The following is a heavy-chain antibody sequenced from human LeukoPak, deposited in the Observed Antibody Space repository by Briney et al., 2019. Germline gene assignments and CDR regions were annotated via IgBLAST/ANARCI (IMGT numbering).Heavy chain of an antibody. Sequence: ASVKVSCKVSGYTLTELSMHWVRQAPGKGLEWMGGFDPEDGETIYAQKFQGRVTMTEDTSTDTAYMELSSLRSEDTAVYYCATLYYDSSGYYYRDAFDIWGQGTTVTVSS. CDR3: ATLYYDSSGYYYRDAFDI. J-gene: IGHJ3*02. CDR1: GYTLTELS. V-gene: IGHV1-24*01. CDR2: FDPEDGET. D-gene: IGHD3-22*01.